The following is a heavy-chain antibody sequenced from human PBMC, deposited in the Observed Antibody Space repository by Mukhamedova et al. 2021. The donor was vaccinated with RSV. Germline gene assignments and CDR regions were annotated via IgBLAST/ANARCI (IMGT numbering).Heavy chain of an antibody. J-gene: IGHJ4*02. D-gene: IGHD2-15*01. V-gene: IGHV3-23*01. Sequence: VSTISGTGGTTYYADSVKGRFTVSRDNSRNTLYLQMNSLTVEDTAVYFCAKDGVGRSDSRGQGTLVTVSS. CDR2: ISGTGGTT. CDR3: AKDGVGRSDS.